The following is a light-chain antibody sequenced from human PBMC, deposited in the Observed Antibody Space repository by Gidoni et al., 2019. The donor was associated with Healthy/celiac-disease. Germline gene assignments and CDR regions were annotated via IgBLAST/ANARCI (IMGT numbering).Light chain of an antibody. CDR1: QSVSSN. J-gene: IGKJ1*01. CDR3: QQYNNWPLT. CDR2: GAS. Sequence: EIVMTQSPATLSVSPGERATLSCRASQSVSSNLAWYQQKPGQVPRLLIYGASTRATGIPARFIGSGSGTEFTLTISSLQSEDFAVYYCQQYNNWPLTFGQGTKVEIK. V-gene: IGKV3-15*01.